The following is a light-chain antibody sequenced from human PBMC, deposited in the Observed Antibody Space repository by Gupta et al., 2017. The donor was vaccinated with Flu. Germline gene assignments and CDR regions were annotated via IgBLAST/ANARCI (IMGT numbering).Light chain of an antibody. CDR1: QSINDW. CDR2: QAS. V-gene: IGKV1-5*03. J-gene: IGKJ1*01. Sequence: DIQMTQSPSTLSAYVGDRVTINCRASQSINDWLAWYQQKPGKAPKLLIYQASNSESWVPSRFSGSGSGTEFALTISSLQPDDFATYYCQQYIIYPQPFGQGTRVEVK. CDR3: QQYIIYPQP.